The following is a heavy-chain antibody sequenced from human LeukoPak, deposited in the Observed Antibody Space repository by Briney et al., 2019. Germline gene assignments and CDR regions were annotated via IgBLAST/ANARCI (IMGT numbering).Heavy chain of an antibody. Sequence: ASVKVSCKASGGTFSSYAISWVRQAPGQGLEWMGRIIPILGIANYAQKFQGRVTITADKSTSTAYMELSSLRSEDTAVYYCARGSIAAAGTRAGVVDIWGQGTMVTVSS. CDR2: IIPILGIA. D-gene: IGHD6-13*01. CDR1: GGTFSSYA. CDR3: ARGSIAAAGTRAGVVDI. V-gene: IGHV1-69*04. J-gene: IGHJ3*02.